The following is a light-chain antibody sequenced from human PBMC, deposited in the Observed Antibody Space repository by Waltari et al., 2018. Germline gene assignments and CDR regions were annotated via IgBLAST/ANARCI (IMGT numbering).Light chain of an antibody. J-gene: IGLJ3*02. V-gene: IGLV3-19*01. CDR1: SLRSIY. Sequence: SSDLTQAPAVPVSLGQTVRITCQGHSLRSIYATWYQQKPGQGPILVMYGKNNRPSGIPDRFSGSSSGNTASLTITGAQAEDEADYYCNSRDSSAKGVFGGGTKLTVL. CDR3: NSRDSSAKGV. CDR2: GKN.